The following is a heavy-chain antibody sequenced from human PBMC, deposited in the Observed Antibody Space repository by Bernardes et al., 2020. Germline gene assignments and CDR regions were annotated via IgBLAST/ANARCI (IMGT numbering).Heavy chain of an antibody. CDR2: ISGSGATN. CDR1: GFTFSRSA. V-gene: IGHV3-23*01. D-gene: IGHD3-3*01. Sequence: VGSLLLSCAASGFTFSRSAMNWVRQAPGPGLEWVATISGSGATNFYADSVKGRFIISRDNSKKTVFLQMDGLRGEDTAVYFCAKDFGPSLQLGAFDIWGQGTLVTVSS. CDR3: AKDFGPSLQLGAFDI. J-gene: IGHJ3*02.